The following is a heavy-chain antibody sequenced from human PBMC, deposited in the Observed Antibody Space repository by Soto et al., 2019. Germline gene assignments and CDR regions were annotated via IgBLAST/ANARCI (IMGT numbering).Heavy chain of an antibody. CDR1: GYTFTSYD. CDR3: ARGHVDTAMVTAGFDP. J-gene: IGHJ5*02. Sequence: QVQLVQSGAEVKKPGASVTVSCKASGYTFTSYDINWVRQATGQGLEWMGWMNPNSGNTGYAQKFQGRVTMTRNTSISTAYMELSSLRSEDTAVYYCARGHVDTAMVTAGFDPWGQGTLVTVSS. V-gene: IGHV1-8*01. D-gene: IGHD5-18*01. CDR2: MNPNSGNT.